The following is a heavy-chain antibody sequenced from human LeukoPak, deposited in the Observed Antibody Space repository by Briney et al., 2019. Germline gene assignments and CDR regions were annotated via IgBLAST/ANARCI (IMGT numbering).Heavy chain of an antibody. V-gene: IGHV1-18*01. CDR2: ISAYNGKT. J-gene: IGHJ4*02. D-gene: IGHD2-2*01. CDR1: GYTFTSFG. Sequence: ASVKVSCKASGYTFTSFGISWVRQAPGRGLEWMGWISAYNGKTSYAQKLQGRVAMTTDTSTSTAYMELRSLRSDDTAVYYCVRDLGEYQPLLWIFFDYWGQGTLVTVSS. CDR3: VRDLGEYQPLLWIFFDY.